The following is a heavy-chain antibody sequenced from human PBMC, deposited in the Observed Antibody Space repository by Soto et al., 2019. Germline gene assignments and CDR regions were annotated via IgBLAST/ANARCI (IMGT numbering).Heavy chain of an antibody. CDR2: IIPVFGTA. CDR3: ARERAERGKDV. CDR1: GGTFSSSA. Sequence: QVQLVQSGAEVKKPGSSVKVSCKASGGTFSSSAISWVRQAPGQGLEWMGAIIPVFGTAHYAQKFQGRVTITADKPSSTAYMELSRLRSEHTAVYYCARERAERGKDVWGQGTTVTVSS. J-gene: IGHJ6*02. V-gene: IGHV1-69*06.